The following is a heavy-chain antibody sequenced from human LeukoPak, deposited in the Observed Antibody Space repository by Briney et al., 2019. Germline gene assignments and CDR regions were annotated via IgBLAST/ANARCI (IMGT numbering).Heavy chain of an antibody. CDR1: GFTFSSYA. J-gene: IGHJ4*02. D-gene: IGHD3-22*01. V-gene: IGHV3-23*01. CDR2: ISGSGGST. CDR3: AKVRMDYDSSGCDY. Sequence: GGSLRLSCAASGFTFSSYAMSWVRQAPGKGLEWVSAISGSGGSTYYADSVKGRFTISRDNSKNTLYLQMNSLRAEDTAVYYCAKVRMDYDSSGCDYWGQGTLVTASS.